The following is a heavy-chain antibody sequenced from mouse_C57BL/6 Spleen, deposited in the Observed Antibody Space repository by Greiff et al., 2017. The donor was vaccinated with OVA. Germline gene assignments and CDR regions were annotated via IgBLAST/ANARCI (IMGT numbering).Heavy chain of an antibody. J-gene: IGHJ3*01. Sequence: QVHVKQPGTELVKPGASVKLSCKASGYTFTSYWMHWVKQRPGQGLEWIGNINPSNGGTNYNEKFKSKATLTVDKSSSTAYMQLSSLTSEDSAVYYCARDYYGSSPAWFAYWGQGTLVTVSA. CDR3: ARDYYGSSPAWFAY. CDR1: GYTFTSYW. CDR2: INPSNGGT. V-gene: IGHV1-53*01. D-gene: IGHD1-1*01.